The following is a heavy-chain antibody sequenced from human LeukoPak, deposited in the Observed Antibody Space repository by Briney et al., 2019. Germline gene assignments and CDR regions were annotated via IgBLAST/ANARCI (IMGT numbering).Heavy chain of an antibody. CDR1: EFTFSSYW. V-gene: IGHV3-7*01. CDR3: ARDLLIVGATSDDY. Sequence: GGSLRLSCAASEFTFSSYWMSWVRQAPGKGLEWVANIKQDGSEKYYVDSVKGRFTISRDNAKNSLYLQMNSLRAEDTAVYYCARDLLIVGATSDDYWGQGTLVTVSS. D-gene: IGHD1-26*01. CDR2: IKQDGSEK. J-gene: IGHJ4*02.